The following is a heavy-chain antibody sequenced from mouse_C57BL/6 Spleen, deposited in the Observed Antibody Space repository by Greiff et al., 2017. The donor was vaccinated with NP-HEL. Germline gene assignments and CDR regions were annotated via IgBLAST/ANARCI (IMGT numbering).Heavy chain of an antibody. V-gene: IGHV1-59*01. J-gene: IGHJ2*01. D-gene: IGHD2-14*01. Sequence: QVQLQQPGAELVRPGTSVKLSCKASGYTFTSYWMHWVKQRPGQGLEWIGVIDPSDSYTNYNQKFKGKATLTVDTSSSTAYMQLSSLTSEDSAVYYCARGVRRVFFDYWGQGTTLTGSS. CDR2: IDPSDSYT. CDR1: GYTFTSYW. CDR3: ARGVRRVFFDY.